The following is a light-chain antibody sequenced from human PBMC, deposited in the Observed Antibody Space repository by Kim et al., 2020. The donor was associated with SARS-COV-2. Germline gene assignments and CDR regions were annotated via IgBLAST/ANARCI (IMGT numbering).Light chain of an antibody. J-gene: IGKJ1*01. CDR1: QDISKY. V-gene: IGKV1-33*01. Sequence: DIQMTQSPSSVSASVGDRVTITCQASQDISKYLNWYQQKPGKAPKLLIYDSSTLETGVPSRFRGNGSGTHYTFTITSLQPDDFATYYCQQYDNLPPLTFGRGTKVDIK. CDR2: DSS. CDR3: QQYDNLPPLT.